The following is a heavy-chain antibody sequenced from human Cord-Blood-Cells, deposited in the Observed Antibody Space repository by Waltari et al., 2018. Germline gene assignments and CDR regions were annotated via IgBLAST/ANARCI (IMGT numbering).Heavy chain of an antibody. CDR1: GFTFSSYW. Sequence: EVQLVESGGGLVQPGGSLRLSCAASGFTFSSYWMHWVRQAPGKGLVWVSRSKSESSSTGYADSVKGRFTISRDNAKNARYLQMNSRRAEDTAVYYCARGYCSGGSCYDYWGQGTLVTVSS. V-gene: IGHV3-74*01. D-gene: IGHD2-15*01. CDR3: ARGYCSGGSCYDY. J-gene: IGHJ4*02. CDR2: SKSESSST.